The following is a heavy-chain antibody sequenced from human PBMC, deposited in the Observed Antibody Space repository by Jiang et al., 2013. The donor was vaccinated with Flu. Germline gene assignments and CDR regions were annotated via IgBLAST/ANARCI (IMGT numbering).Heavy chain of an antibody. V-gene: IGHV3-48*04. J-gene: IGHJ1*01. CDR2: ISGSGSDI. Sequence: QLLESGGGLVQPGGSLRLSCAASGFTFSSYAMSWVRQAPGEGLEWVSYISGSGSDIEYADSVKGRFTSSRDNAKNSLYLQMSNLRAEDTAVYYCTRGAREPQSWGQGTLVTVSS. CDR3: TRGAREPQS. CDR1: GFTFSSYA.